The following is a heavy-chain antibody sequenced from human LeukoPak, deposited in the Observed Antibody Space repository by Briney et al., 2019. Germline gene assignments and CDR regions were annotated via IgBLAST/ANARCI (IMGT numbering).Heavy chain of an antibody. J-gene: IGHJ4*02. Sequence: PSETLSLTCTVSGGSISSYYWSWIRQPPGKGLEWIGYIYYSGSTNYNPSLKSRVTISVDTSKNQFSLKLSSVTAADTAVYYCARDDDYGGNQGFENWGQGTLVTVSS. D-gene: IGHD4-23*01. CDR1: GGSISSYY. CDR3: ARDDDYGGNQGFEN. CDR2: IYYSGST. V-gene: IGHV4-59*01.